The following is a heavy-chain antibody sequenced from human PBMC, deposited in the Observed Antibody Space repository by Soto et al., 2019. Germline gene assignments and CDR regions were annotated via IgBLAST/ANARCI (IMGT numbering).Heavy chain of an antibody. Sequence: GGSLRLSCAASGFTFSSYGMHWVRQAPGKGLEWVAVISYDGSNKYYADSVKGRFTISRDNSKNTLYLQMNSLRAEDTAVYYCAKDRDCSGGSCYSTYGMDVWGQGTTVTVSS. D-gene: IGHD2-15*01. V-gene: IGHV3-30*18. CDR1: GFTFSSYG. CDR3: AKDRDCSGGSCYSTYGMDV. J-gene: IGHJ6*02. CDR2: ISYDGSNK.